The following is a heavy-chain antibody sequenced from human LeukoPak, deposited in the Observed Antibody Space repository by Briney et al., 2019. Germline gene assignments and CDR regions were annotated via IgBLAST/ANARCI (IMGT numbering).Heavy chain of an antibody. Sequence: PGGSLRLSCAASGFTFDDYGMSWVRQALGKGLEWVSGINWNGGSTDYVDSVKGRFTISRDNAKNSLYLQMNSLRVEDTALYYCARYRGSSGYHYMDVWGKGTTVTVSS. J-gene: IGHJ6*03. CDR1: GFTFDDYG. CDR2: INWNGGST. CDR3: ARYRGSSGYHYMDV. V-gene: IGHV3-20*04. D-gene: IGHD6-6*01.